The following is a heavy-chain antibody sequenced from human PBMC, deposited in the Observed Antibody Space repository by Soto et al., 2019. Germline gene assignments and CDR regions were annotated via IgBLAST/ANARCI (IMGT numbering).Heavy chain of an antibody. CDR3: ARGWYSYGYYFDY. V-gene: IGHV3-30-3*01. CDR1: GFTFSSYA. Sequence: GGSLRLSCAASGFTFSSYAMHWVRQAPGKGLEWVAVISYDGSNKYYADSVKGRFTISRDNSKNTLYLQMNSLRAEDTAVYYCARGWYSYGYYFDYWGQGTLVTVSS. CDR2: ISYDGSNK. J-gene: IGHJ4*02. D-gene: IGHD5-18*01.